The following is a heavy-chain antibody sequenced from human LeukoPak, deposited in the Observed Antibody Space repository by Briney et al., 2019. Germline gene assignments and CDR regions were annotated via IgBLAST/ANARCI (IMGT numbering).Heavy chain of an antibody. Sequence: ASVKVSCKASGYTFTSYDINWVRQATGQGLEWMGWVNPNSGNTGYAQKFQGRVTMTRNTSISTAYMELSSLRSEDTAVYYCARFRSSYYYYGMDVWGQGTTVTVSS. CDR2: VNPNSGNT. CDR3: ARFRSSYYYYGMDV. CDR1: GYTFTSYD. V-gene: IGHV1-8*01. J-gene: IGHJ6*02.